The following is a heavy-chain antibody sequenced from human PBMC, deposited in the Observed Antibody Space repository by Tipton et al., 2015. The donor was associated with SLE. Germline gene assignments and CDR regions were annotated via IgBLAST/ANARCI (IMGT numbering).Heavy chain of an antibody. CDR2: IYHSGST. CDR3: ARDRTQRGAFDI. Sequence: TLSLTCAVSGGSISSGGYSWSWIRQPPGKGLEWIGYIYHSGSTYYNPSLKSRVTISVDTSKNQFSLKLSSVTAADTAVHYCARDRTQRGAFDIWGQGTMVTVSS. D-gene: IGHD3-16*01. CDR1: GGSISSGGYS. V-gene: IGHV4-30-2*01. J-gene: IGHJ3*02.